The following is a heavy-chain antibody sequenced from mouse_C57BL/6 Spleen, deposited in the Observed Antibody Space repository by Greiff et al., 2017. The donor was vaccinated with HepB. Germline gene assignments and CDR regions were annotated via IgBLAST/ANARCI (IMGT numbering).Heavy chain of an antibody. CDR1: GFSLTSYA. J-gene: IGHJ2*01. D-gene: IGHD1-1*01. CDR3: ARIPPYYYGSSYGFDY. V-gene: IGHV2-9-1*01. Sequence: VKLVESGPGLVAPSQSLSITCTVSGFSLTSYAISWVRQPPGKGLEWLGVIWTGGGTNYNSALKSRLSISKDNSKSQVFLKMNSLQTDDTARYYCARIPPYYYGSSYGFDYWGQGTTLTVSS. CDR2: IWTGGGT.